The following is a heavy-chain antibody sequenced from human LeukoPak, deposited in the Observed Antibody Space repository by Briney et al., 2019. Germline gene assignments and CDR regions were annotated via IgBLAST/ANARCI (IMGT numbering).Heavy chain of an antibody. J-gene: IGHJ4*02. CDR2: ISYDGSNK. CDR3: ARGSAYSLDY. V-gene: IGHV3-30-3*01. CDR1: GLTFSSYA. D-gene: IGHD5-18*01. Sequence: GGSLRLSCAVSGLTFSSYAMHWVRQAPGKGLEWVAIISYDGSNKYYADSVKGRFTISRDNSKNTLYLQMNSLRPEDTAVYYCARGSAYSLDYWGQGTLVTVSS.